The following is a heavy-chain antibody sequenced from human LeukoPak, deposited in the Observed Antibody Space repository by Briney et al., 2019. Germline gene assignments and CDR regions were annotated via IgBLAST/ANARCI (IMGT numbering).Heavy chain of an antibody. V-gene: IGHV3-30*02. D-gene: IGHD1-7*01. J-gene: IGHJ4*02. CDR1: GFTFSSYG. CDR3: AKDMDWNYPLFDY. Sequence: GGSLRLSCAASGFTFSSYGMHWARQAPGKGLEWVAFIRYDGSNKYYADSVKGRFTISRDNSKNTLYLQMNSLRAEDTAAYYCAKDMDWNYPLFDYWGQGTLVTVSS. CDR2: IRYDGSNK.